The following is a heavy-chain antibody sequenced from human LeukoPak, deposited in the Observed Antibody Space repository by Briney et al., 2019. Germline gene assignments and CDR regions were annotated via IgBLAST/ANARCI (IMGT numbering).Heavy chain of an antibody. J-gene: IGHJ4*02. V-gene: IGHV4-39*07. Sequence: PSETLSLTCTVSGGSISTSNYYWGWIRQPPGKGLEWIGSIYYSGSTYYNPSLKSRVTISVDTSKNQFSLKLTSVTAADTAVYYCARTPIYYFDNSGYYNWGQGTLVTVSS. CDR2: IYYSGST. CDR3: ARTPIYYFDNSGYYN. CDR1: GGSISTSNYY. D-gene: IGHD3-22*01.